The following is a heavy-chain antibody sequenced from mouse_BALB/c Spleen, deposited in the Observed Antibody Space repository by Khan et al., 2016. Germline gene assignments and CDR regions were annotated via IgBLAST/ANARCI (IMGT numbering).Heavy chain of an antibody. Sequence: VRLQQSGAELVKPGASVKLSCTASGFTIKDTYMHWVKQRPEQCLEWIGRIDPANGNTKSDPKFQGKATITADTSSNTAYLQLSSLTSDGTAGYYGARSPSDYDVGFAYWGQGTLVTVSA. V-gene: IGHV14-3*02. CDR1: GFTIKDTY. D-gene: IGHD2-4*01. J-gene: IGHJ3*01. CDR3: ARSPSDYDVGFAY. CDR2: IDPANGNT.